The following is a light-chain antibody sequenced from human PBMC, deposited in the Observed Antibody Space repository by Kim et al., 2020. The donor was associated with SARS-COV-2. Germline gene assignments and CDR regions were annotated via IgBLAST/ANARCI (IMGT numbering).Light chain of an antibody. CDR2: DVS. CDR3: LHRNDWPLT. CDR1: QSVSTY. J-gene: IGKJ4*01. V-gene: IGKV3-11*01. Sequence: EIVLTQSPATLSLSPGERATLSCRASQSVSTYLALYQQKPGQDPRLLIYDVSHRATGIPARFRGGGSPTDFTLTISSLGAADLAVYYCLHRNDWPLTVGGGTKVDSK.